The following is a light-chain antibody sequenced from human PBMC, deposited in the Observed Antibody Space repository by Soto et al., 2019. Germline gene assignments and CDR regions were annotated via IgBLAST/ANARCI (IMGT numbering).Light chain of an antibody. J-gene: IGKJ1*01. V-gene: IGKV1-39*01. CDR1: QSISSY. CDR2: AAS. Sequence: DIQMTQSPPSLSASVGYRFTITCGASQSISSYLNWYQQKPGKVPKLLIYAASTLQSGVPSRFRGSGSGTDFTLTISSLQPEDFAPYYCLLDFSYFWAFGQGTKVDIK. CDR3: LLDFSYFWA.